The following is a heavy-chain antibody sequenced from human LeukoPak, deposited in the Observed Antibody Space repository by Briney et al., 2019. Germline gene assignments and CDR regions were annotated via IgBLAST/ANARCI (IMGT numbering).Heavy chain of an antibody. Sequence: GGSLRLSCAASGFTFTSYSMNWVRQAPGKGLEWVSSISTSSSYIYYADSVKGRFTISRDNAKNSLYLQMNSLRAEDTAVYYCARDFMIGKYYDSSGYYQPGAVWFDPWGQGTLVTVSS. CDR3: ARDFMIGKYYDSSGYYQPGAVWFDP. J-gene: IGHJ5*02. CDR2: ISTSSSYI. D-gene: IGHD3-22*01. V-gene: IGHV3-21*01. CDR1: GFTFTSYS.